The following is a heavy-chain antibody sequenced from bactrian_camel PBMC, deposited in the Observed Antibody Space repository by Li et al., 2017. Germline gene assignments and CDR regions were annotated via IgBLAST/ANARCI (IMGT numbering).Heavy chain of an antibody. CDR2: VSFRGDRT. CDR3: VAMREGWSFGH. J-gene: IGHJ4*01. V-gene: IGHV3S31*01. Sequence: VQLVESGGGLVQPGGSLRLSCAGSGFTSSSYTMSWVRQAPGKGLEWVSTVSFRGDRTYYGDSVKGRFTISKDNADNTLYLQMNSPKPEDTAVYYCVAMREGWSFGHWGQGTQVTVS. CDR1: GFTSSSYT. D-gene: IGHD1*01.